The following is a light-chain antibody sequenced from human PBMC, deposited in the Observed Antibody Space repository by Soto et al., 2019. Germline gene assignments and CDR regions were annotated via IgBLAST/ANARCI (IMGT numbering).Light chain of an antibody. Sequence: QLVLTQSPSASASPGASVKFTCTLSSGHSDYAIAWHQQQPEKGPRYLMKVTSDGSHTKGDGIPDRFSGSSSGADRYLTISSLRSDDEADYYCQAWGTGGVFGGGTKLTVL. CDR3: QAWGTGGV. CDR2: VTSDGSH. CDR1: SGHSDYA. V-gene: IGLV4-69*01. J-gene: IGLJ3*02.